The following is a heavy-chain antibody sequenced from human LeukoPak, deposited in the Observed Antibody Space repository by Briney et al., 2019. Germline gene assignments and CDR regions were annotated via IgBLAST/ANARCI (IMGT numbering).Heavy chain of an antibody. CDR1: GYSLTNYY. J-gene: IGHJ5*02. D-gene: IGHD6-13*01. CDR2: INPDSGDT. V-gene: IGHV1-2*02. CDR3: ARDRAAGGSHNWFDP. Sequence: ASVKVSCKASGYSLTNYYLHWARQAPGEGLEWMGWINPDSGDTRSAEKFQGRVTMTRDPSVNPAYVELSGLSSDDTAVYYCARDRAAGGSHNWFDPWGQGTLVTVSS.